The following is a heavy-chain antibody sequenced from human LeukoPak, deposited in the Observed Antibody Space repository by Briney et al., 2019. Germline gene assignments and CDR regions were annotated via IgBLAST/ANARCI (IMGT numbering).Heavy chain of an antibody. V-gene: IGHV3-48*03. CDR1: GFTFSSYE. CDR3: ARAVVATEGTFDY. J-gene: IGHJ4*02. D-gene: IGHD5-12*01. Sequence: GGSLRLSCAASGFTFSSYEMNWVRQAPGKGLEWVSYISSSGSTIYYADSVKGRFTISRDNAKNSLYLQMNSLRAEDTAVYYCARAVVATEGTFDYWGQGTLSPSPQ. CDR2: ISSSGSTI.